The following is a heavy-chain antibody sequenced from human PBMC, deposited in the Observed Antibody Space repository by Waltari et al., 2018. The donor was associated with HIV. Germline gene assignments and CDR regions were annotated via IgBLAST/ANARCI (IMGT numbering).Heavy chain of an antibody. D-gene: IGHD2-15*01. Sequence: QVQLQQWGAGLLKPSETLSLTCAVYGGSFSGYYWSWIRQPPGKGLEWIGEINHSGSTNYNPSLKSRVTISVDTSKNQFSLKLSSVTAADTAVYYCARGHPPIVVVVAATGGWFDPWGQGTLVTVSS. CDR3: ARGHPPIVVVVAATGGWFDP. V-gene: IGHV4-34*01. J-gene: IGHJ5*02. CDR2: INHSGST. CDR1: GGSFSGYY.